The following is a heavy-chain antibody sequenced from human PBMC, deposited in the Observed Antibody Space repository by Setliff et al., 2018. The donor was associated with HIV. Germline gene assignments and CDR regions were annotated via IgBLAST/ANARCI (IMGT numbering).Heavy chain of an antibody. J-gene: IGHJ4*02. Sequence: SLRLSCAASGFTFSSYSMSWVRQTPGKGLEWISYISSSSNTIYYADSVKGRFTISRDNAKNSLYLQMNSLRAEDTAMYYCARALYRVKQQLVPHFFDYWGQGTLVTVSS. CDR2: ISSSSNTI. D-gene: IGHD6-13*01. CDR1: GFTFSSYS. V-gene: IGHV3-48*01. CDR3: ARALYRVKQQLVPHFFDY.